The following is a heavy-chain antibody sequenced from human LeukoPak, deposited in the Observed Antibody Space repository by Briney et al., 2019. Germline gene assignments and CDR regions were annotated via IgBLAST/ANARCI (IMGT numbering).Heavy chain of an antibody. Sequence: AGGSLRLSCAASEFIFSSFAMHWVRQAPGKGLEWVAVISFDGSNKYYADSVKGRFTISRDNSKNTLYLQMNSLRAEDTAVYYCARGIFSGYDSLFIDYWGREPWSPSPQ. CDR3: ARGIFSGYDSLFIDY. D-gene: IGHD5-12*01. J-gene: IGHJ4*02. CDR1: EFIFSSFA. CDR2: ISFDGSNK. V-gene: IGHV3-30-3*01.